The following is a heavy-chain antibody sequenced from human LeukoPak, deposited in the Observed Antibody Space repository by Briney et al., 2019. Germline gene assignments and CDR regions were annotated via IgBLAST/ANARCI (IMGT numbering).Heavy chain of an antibody. V-gene: IGHV4-34*01. Sequence: PSETLSLTCAVYGGSFSGYYWSWIRQPPGKGLEWIGEINHSGSTNYNPSPKSRVTILVDTSKNQFSLKLSSVTAADTAVYYCARLVDTAMAPSFDYWGQGTLVTVSS. J-gene: IGHJ4*02. CDR1: GGSFSGYY. CDR2: INHSGST. D-gene: IGHD5-18*01. CDR3: ARLVDTAMAPSFDY.